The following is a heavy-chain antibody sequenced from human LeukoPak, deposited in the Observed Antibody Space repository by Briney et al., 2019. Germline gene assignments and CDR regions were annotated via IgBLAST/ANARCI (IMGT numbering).Heavy chain of an antibody. V-gene: IGHV3-23*01. J-gene: IGHJ1*01. CDR1: GFTFSSYG. Sequence: SGGSLRLSCAASGFTFSSYGMSWVRQAPGKGLEWVSAISGSGGSTYYADSVKGRFTISRDNSKNTLYLQMNSLRAEDTALYYCAKDSCSGSYCSYFQHWGQGTLVTVSS. CDR2: ISGSGGST. CDR3: AKDSCSGSYCSYFQH. D-gene: IGHD1-26*01.